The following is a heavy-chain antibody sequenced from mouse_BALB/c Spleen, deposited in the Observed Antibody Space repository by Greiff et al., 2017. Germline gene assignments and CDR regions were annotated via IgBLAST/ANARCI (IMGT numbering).Heavy chain of an antibody. Sequence: EVQLVESGGGLVKPGGSLKLSCAASGFAFSSYDMSWVRQTPEKRLEWVAYISSGGGSTYYPDTVKGRFTISRDNAKNTLYLQMSSLKSEDTAMYYCARHRTGPFDYWGQGTTLTVSS. V-gene: IGHV5-12-1*01. CDR3: ARHRTGPFDY. CDR1: GFAFSSYD. D-gene: IGHD4-1*01. J-gene: IGHJ2*01. CDR2: ISSGGGST.